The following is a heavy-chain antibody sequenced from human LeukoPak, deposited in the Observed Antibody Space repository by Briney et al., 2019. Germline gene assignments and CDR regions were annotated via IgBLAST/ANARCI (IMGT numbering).Heavy chain of an antibody. J-gene: IGHJ4*02. Sequence: GGSLRLSCAASGFTFDDHGMSWVRQAPGKGLEWVSGIKWDGGRTGYADSVKGRFTISRDNAKNSVYLQMNSLRAEDTAVYYCAKDGTITMIVVVITHFDYWGQGTLVTVSS. CDR1: GFTFDDHG. CDR3: AKDGTITMIVVVITHFDY. V-gene: IGHV3-20*04. D-gene: IGHD3-22*01. CDR2: IKWDGGRT.